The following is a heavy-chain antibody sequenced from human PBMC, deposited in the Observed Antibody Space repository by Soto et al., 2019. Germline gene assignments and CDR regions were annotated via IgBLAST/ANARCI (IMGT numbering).Heavy chain of an antibody. J-gene: IGHJ6*02. V-gene: IGHV1-46*01. CDR2: INPGYPAGRST. Sequence: AAVKVSCKACGCSRTTFFMQWVRQARGQGLEWMGVINPGYPAGRSTTYAQKFQGRVTMTTDTSTSTVYMELSRLRSDDTAVYFCAREAIVAGATTGMDVWGQGTTVTVSS. CDR3: AREAIVAGATTGMDV. CDR1: GCSRTTFF. D-gene: IGHD1-26*01.